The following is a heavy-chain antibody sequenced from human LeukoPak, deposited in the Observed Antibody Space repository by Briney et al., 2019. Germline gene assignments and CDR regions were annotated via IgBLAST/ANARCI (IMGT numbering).Heavy chain of an antibody. Sequence: ASVKVSCKASGYTFTGYYMHWARQAPGQGLEWMGWINPNSGGTNYAQKFQGRVTMTRDTSISTAYMELSRLRSDDTAVYYCATATVTTFYYYYYYMDVWGKGTTVTVSS. J-gene: IGHJ6*03. CDR1: GYTFTGYY. CDR3: ATATVTTFYYYYYYMDV. D-gene: IGHD4-11*01. CDR2: INPNSGGT. V-gene: IGHV1-2*02.